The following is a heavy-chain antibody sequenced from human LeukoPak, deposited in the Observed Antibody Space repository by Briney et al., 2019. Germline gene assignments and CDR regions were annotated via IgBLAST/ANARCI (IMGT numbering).Heavy chain of an antibody. V-gene: IGHV4-31*03. CDR3: ASRDFEGFDY. D-gene: IGHD3-9*01. CDR1: GGSISSGGYY. J-gene: IGHJ4*02. Sequence: PSETLSLTCTVSGGSISSGGYYWSWLRQHPGKGLEWIGYIYYSGSTYYNPSLKSRVTISVDTSKNQFSLKLSSVTAADTAVYYCASRDFEGFDYWGQGTLVTVSS. CDR2: IYYSGST.